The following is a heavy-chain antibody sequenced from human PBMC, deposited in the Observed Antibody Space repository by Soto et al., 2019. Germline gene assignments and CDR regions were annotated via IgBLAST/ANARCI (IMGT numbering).Heavy chain of an antibody. D-gene: IGHD6-19*01. V-gene: IGHV1-69*12. Sequence: QVQLVQSGAEVKKPGSSVKVSCKASGGTFSSYAISWVRQAPGQGLEWMGGIIPIFGTANYAQQFQGRVTITANESTSTAYRDLSRLRSEHTAGYYCAIPTSRYSSGPSKDFDCWGQGTLVTVSS. J-gene: IGHJ4*02. CDR1: GGTFSSYA. CDR3: AIPTSRYSSGPSKDFDC. CDR2: IIPIFGTA.